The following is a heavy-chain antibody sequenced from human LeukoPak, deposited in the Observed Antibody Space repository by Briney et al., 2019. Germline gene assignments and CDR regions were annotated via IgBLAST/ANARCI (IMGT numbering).Heavy chain of an antibody. CDR1: GYTLSELS. D-gene: IGHD5-12*01. V-gene: IGHV1-24*01. Sequence: ASVKVSCKISGYTLSELSFHWVRQAPGKGLEWMGRFDPEDGEPVYTQRFQGRVTMTADPSTDTVNMDLSSLRSDDTAVYSCASGWLRFTLNYWGQGTPVTV. CDR2: FDPEDGEP. CDR3: ASGWLRFTLNY. J-gene: IGHJ4*02.